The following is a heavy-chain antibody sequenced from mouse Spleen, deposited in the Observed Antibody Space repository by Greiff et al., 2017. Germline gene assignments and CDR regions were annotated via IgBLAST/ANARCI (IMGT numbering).Heavy chain of an antibody. Sequence: QVQLQQSGAELARPGASVKLSCKASGYTFTDYYINWVKQRTGQGLEWIGEIYPGSGNTYYNEKFKGKATLTADKSSSTAYMQLSSLTSEDSAVYFCARRDYGNPYAMDYWGQGTSVTVSS. V-gene: IGHV1-77*01. J-gene: IGHJ4*01. CDR3: ARRDYGNPYAMDY. D-gene: IGHD2-1*01. CDR1: GYTFTDYY. CDR2: IYPGSGNT.